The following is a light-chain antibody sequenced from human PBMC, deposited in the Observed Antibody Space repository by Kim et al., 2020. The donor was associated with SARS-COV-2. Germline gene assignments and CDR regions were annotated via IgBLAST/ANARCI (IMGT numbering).Light chain of an antibody. Sequence: GRTVTISCSGSSSNIGSNEVYWYQHRPGTAPKLLIYMNNQRPGGVPDRFSGSKSGTSGSLAISGLRSEDEADYYCAAWDDSLSGRLFGGGTKVTVL. CDR3: AAWDDSLSGRL. CDR2: MNN. V-gene: IGLV1-47*01. CDR1: SSNIGSNE. J-gene: IGLJ2*01.